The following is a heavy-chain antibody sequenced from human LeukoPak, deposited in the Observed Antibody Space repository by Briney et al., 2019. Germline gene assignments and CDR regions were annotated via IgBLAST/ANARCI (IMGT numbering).Heavy chain of an antibody. Sequence: PSETLSLTCTVSGGSINGYYWTWVRQPPGKGLEWIGYIYYSGSTNYNPSLKSRVTISVDTSKNQFSLKLSSVTAADTAVYYCARHVGAGHYYYYGMDVWGQGTTVTVSS. D-gene: IGHD1-26*01. V-gene: IGHV4-59*08. J-gene: IGHJ6*02. CDR2: IYYSGST. CDR1: GGSINGYY. CDR3: ARHVGAGHYYYYGMDV.